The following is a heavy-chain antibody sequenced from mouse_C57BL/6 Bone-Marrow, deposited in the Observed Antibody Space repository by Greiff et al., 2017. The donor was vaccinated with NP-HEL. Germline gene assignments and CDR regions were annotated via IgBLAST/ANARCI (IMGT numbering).Heavy chain of an antibody. V-gene: IGHV5-2*03. Sequence: EVKVEESGGGLVQPGESLKLSCESNEYEFPSHDMSWVRKTPEKRLELVAAINSDGGSTYYPDTMERRFIISRDNTKKTLYLQMSSLRSEDTALYYCARLGSPYYAMDYWGQGTSVTVSS. J-gene: IGHJ4*01. CDR1: EYEFPSHD. D-gene: IGHD1-1*02. CDR3: ARLGSPYYAMDY. CDR2: INSDGGST.